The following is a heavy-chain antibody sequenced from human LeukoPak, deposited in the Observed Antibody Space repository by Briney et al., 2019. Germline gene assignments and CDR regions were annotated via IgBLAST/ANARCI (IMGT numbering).Heavy chain of an antibody. CDR2: IYYSGNT. CDR1: GGSISSSNYY. CDR3: ARRRAGRDWFDP. V-gene: IGHV4-39*01. D-gene: IGHD6-19*01. J-gene: IGHJ5*02. Sequence: SETLSLTCIVSGGSISSSNYYWGWIRQPPGQGLEWIGSIYYSGNTYYNPSLKSRVTISVDTSKNQFSLKLSSVTATDTAVYYCARRRAGRDWFDPWGQGTLVTVSS.